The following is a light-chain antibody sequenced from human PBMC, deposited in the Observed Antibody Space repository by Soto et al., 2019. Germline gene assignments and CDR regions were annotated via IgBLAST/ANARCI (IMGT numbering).Light chain of an antibody. Sequence: EIVLTQSPGTLSLSPGERATLSCRASQSVTNNQLAWFRQKPGQAPRLLIWGVFNRATGIPDRFSGSGSGTDFTLTISRLEPEDFVVFYCQQYGSSPPITFGQGTRLEIK. CDR2: GVF. J-gene: IGKJ5*01. CDR1: QSVTNNQ. CDR3: QQYGSSPPIT. V-gene: IGKV3-20*01.